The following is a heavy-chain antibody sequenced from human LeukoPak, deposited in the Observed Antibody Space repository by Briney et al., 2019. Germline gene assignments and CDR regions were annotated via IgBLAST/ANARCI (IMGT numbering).Heavy chain of an antibody. V-gene: IGHV3-23*01. CDR3: ARSRDGYNYWAADFDY. D-gene: IGHD5-24*01. CDR1: GFTFSSYA. J-gene: IGHJ4*02. CDR2: ISGSGSST. Sequence: GRSLRLSCAASGFTFSSYAMSWVRQAPGKGLQWVSGISGSGSSTYYADSVKGRFTISRDKSKNTLYLEMNSLRAEDTAVYHCARSRDGYNYWAADFDYWGQGTLVTVSS.